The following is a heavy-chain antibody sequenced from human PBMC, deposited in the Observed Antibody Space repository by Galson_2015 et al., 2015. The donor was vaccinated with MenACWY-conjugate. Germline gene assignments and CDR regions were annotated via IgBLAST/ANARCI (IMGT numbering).Heavy chain of an antibody. CDR1: GFTFSNSA. Sequence: SLRLSCAASGFTFSNSAMGWVRQASGKGLEWVSGLSGSGDKTFYEESVKGRFTISRANSKHTMHLQMSSLRAEDTAVYYCAKAQSIGWYVGYNYFDPWGQGALVTVSS. CDR3: AKAQSIGWYVGYNYFDP. CDR2: LSGSGDKT. D-gene: IGHD6-19*01. J-gene: IGHJ5*02. V-gene: IGHV3-23*01.